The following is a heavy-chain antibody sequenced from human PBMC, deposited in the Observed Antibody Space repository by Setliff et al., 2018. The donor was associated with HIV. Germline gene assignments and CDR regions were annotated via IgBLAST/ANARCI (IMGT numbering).Heavy chain of an antibody. Sequence: PSETLSLTCTVSGYSISSGYYWGWIRQPPGKGLEWIGSIYHSGSTYYNPSLKSRVTISVDTSKNQFPLKLSSVTAADTAVYYCARDQRLSYWGQGTLVTVSS. CDR1: GYSISSGYY. CDR2: IYHSGST. V-gene: IGHV4-38-2*02. CDR3: ARDQRLSY. J-gene: IGHJ4*02.